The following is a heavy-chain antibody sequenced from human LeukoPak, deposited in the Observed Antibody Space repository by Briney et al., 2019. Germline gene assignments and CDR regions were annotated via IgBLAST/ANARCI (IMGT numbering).Heavy chain of an antibody. V-gene: IGHV3-23*01. D-gene: IGHD3-10*01. Sequence: PEGSLRLSCAASGFTFSSYAMSWVRQAPGKGLEWVSAISGSGGSTYYADSVKGRFTISRDNSKNTLYLQMNSLRAEDTAVYYCAKVWFGELLYPWDYWGQGTLVTVSS. J-gene: IGHJ4*02. CDR2: ISGSGGST. CDR1: GFTFSSYA. CDR3: AKVWFGELLYPWDY.